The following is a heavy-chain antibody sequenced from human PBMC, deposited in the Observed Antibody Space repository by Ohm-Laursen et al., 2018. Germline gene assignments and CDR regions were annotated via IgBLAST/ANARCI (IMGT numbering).Heavy chain of an antibody. V-gene: IGHV3-74*01. D-gene: IGHD4-17*01. CDR1: GFTFSSYW. Sequence: SLRLSCAASGFTFSSYWMHWVRQAPGKGLVWVSRISIDGSRTVYADSVKGRFTISRDNAKNTLNLQMNSLRAEDTAVYYCATLTTVTTLDYFDIWGQGTLVAVSS. CDR2: ISIDGSRT. J-gene: IGHJ4*02. CDR3: ATLTTVTTLDYFDI.